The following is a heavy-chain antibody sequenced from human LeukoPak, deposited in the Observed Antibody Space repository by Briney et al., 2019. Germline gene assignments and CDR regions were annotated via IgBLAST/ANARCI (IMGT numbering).Heavy chain of an antibody. D-gene: IGHD3-22*01. J-gene: IGHJ3*02. CDR2: ISYDGSNK. CDR3: AKHYDAHAFDI. CDR1: GFTFSSYG. Sequence: GRSLRLSCAASGFTFSSYGMHWVRQAPGKGLEWVALISYDGSNKYYADSVQGRFTISRDNSKNTLYLQMNSLRAEDTAVYYCAKHYDAHAFDIWGQGTLVTVSS. V-gene: IGHV3-30*18.